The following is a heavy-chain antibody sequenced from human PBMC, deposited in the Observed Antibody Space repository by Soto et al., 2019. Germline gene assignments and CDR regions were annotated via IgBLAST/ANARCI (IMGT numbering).Heavy chain of an antibody. V-gene: IGHV3-33*01. D-gene: IGHD6-13*01. CDR1: GFTFSNHA. J-gene: IGHJ6*02. Sequence: QVQLVESGGGVVQPGTSLRLSCTTSGFTFSNHAMHWVRQAPGKGLEWVAQIWYDGSNKYYADSVKGRFTISRDNSRNMVYVQMNRLRVEDTAVYYCARDGQQPTPYALDVWGQGTSVTVSS. CDR2: IWYDGSNK. CDR3: ARDGQQPTPYALDV.